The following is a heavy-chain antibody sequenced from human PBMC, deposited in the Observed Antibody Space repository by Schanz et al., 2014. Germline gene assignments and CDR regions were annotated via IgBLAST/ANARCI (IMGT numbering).Heavy chain of an antibody. D-gene: IGHD3-10*01. J-gene: IGHJ6*04. CDR1: GYTFTSYG. CDR3: VRDAGWAFGDYHGMDV. Sequence: QLMQSGSEVRKPGASVKVSCKASGYTFTSYGITWVRQAPGQGLEWMGWISVYHGHTNYAEKVHGRVTMTTDTSTSTAYMELRSLISDDTAVYYCVRDAGWAFGDYHGMDVWGKGTTVTVSS. CDR2: ISVYHGHT. V-gene: IGHV1-18*01.